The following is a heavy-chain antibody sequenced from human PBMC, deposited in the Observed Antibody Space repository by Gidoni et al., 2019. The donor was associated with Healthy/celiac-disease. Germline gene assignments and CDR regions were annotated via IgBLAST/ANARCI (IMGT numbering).Heavy chain of an antibody. Sequence: QVQLQQWGAGLLKPSETLSLTCAVYGGSFSGYYWSWIRQPPGKGLEWIGEINHSGSTNYNPSLKSRVTISVDTSKNQFSLKLSSVTAADTAVYYCARDRGRDGYTRYYFDYWGQGTLVTVSS. D-gene: IGHD5-12*01. J-gene: IGHJ4*02. CDR1: GGSFSGYY. CDR2: INHSGST. CDR3: ARDRGRDGYTRYYFDY. V-gene: IGHV4-34*01.